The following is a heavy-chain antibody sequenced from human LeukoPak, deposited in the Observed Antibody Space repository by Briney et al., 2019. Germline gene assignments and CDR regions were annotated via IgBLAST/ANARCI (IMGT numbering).Heavy chain of an antibody. D-gene: IGHD1-26*01. CDR1: GGSISSYY. Sequence: SETLSLTCTVSGGSISSYYWSWIRQPPGKGLEWIGYIYYSGSTNYNPSLKSRVTISVDTSKNQFSLKLSSVTAADTAVYYCARESRGGSYFLDAFDIWGQGTMVTVSS. CDR2: IYYSGST. V-gene: IGHV4-59*12. CDR3: ARESRGGSYFLDAFDI. J-gene: IGHJ3*02.